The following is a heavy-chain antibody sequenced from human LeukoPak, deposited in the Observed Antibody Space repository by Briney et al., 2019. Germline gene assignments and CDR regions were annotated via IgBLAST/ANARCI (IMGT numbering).Heavy chain of an antibody. Sequence: SETLSLTCTVSGGSIRSSYYYWSWIRQHPGKGLEWIGYIYYSGSTYYNPSLKSRVTISVDTSKNQFSLKLSSVTAADTAVYYCARIRGYSYGFEDYWGQGTLVTVSS. V-gene: IGHV4-31*03. CDR1: GGSIRSSYYY. J-gene: IGHJ4*02. CDR3: ARIRGYSYGFEDY. D-gene: IGHD5-18*01. CDR2: IYYSGST.